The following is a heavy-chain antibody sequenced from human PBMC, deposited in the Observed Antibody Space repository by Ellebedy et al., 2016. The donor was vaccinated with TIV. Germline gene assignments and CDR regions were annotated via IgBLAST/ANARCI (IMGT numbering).Heavy chain of an antibody. Sequence: GSLRLSCAVYGGSFSGYYWSWIRQPPGKGLEWIGEINHSGSTNYNPSLKSRVTISVDTSKNQFSLKLSSVTAADTAVYYCARGGKVNYDFWSGYYTCCSPYGMDVWGQGTTVTVSS. V-gene: IGHV4-34*01. CDR3: ARGGKVNYDFWSGYYTCCSPYGMDV. D-gene: IGHD3-3*01. CDR2: INHSGST. CDR1: GGSFSGYY. J-gene: IGHJ6*02.